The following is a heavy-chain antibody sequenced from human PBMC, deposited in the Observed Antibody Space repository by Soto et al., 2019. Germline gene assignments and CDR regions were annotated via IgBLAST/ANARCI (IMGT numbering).Heavy chain of an antibody. CDR2: IRVGGGDT. CDR3: AKCSVGTVRSSGWCNWFDP. J-gene: IGHJ5*02. V-gene: IGHV3-23*01. D-gene: IGHD6-19*01. Sequence: EVRLLESGGGLAQPGGSLRLSCAASGFTFSSSAMNWVRQAPGKGLEWVSSIRVGGGDTFYADSVRGRFTVSRDISRNTLYLQMNSLRAEDTAIYSCAKCSVGTVRSSGWCNWFDPWGQGTVVTVSS. CDR1: GFTFSSSA.